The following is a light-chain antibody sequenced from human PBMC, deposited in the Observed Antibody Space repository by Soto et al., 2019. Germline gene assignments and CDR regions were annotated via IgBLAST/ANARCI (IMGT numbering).Light chain of an antibody. CDR1: ESVHSN. CDR3: QHYSNWPPT. J-gene: IGKJ3*01. Sequence: EVVMTQSPATLSVSPGERVTLSCRASESVHSNLAWYHQKPGQGPSLLIYYASTRATGVPDRFTGSGSGTEFTLTISRLQSEDFGVYHCQHYSNWPPTFGPGTKVEIK. CDR2: YAS. V-gene: IGKV3-15*01.